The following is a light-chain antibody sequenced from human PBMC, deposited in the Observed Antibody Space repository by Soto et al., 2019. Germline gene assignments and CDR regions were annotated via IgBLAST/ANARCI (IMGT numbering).Light chain of an antibody. CDR3: QRYGSSPGR. CDR2: GAS. CDR1: QSVRGSY. V-gene: IGKV3-20*01. Sequence: EIVLTQSPGTLSLSPGERATLSCRASQSVRGSYLAWYQQIPGQAPRLLIYGASSRATGTPDRYSGSGSGTHCTLAISRLDPEECAVCACQRYGSSPGRFGQRTK. J-gene: IGKJ2*03.